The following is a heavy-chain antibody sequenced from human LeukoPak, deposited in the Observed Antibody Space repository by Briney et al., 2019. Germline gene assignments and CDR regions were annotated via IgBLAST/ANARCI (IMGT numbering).Heavy chain of an antibody. CDR3: AKILERELQYYYYGMDV. V-gene: IGHV3-23*01. CDR2: ISTTGDRT. D-gene: IGHD5-24*01. CDR1: GFTFNSYA. Sequence: GGSLRLSCAASGFTFNSYAMIWVRQAPGKGLESISSISTTGDRTYYADSVKGRFAISRDNSKNTLYLQMSSLRAEDTAVYYCAKILERELQYYYYGMDVWGQGTSVTVSS. J-gene: IGHJ6*02.